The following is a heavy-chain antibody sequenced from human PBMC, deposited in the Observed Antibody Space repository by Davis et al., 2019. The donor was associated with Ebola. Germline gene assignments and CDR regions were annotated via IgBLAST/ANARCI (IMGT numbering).Heavy chain of an antibody. Sequence: HSQTLSLTCAISGDSVSGNIPAWNWIRQTPARGLEWLGRTYYNSKWYNDYAVSVRSRININPDTSKNQLSLQLNSVTPEDTAVYYCARGWLRTSFDIWGQGTKVTVSS. J-gene: IGHJ3*02. D-gene: IGHD5-12*01. V-gene: IGHV6-1*01. CDR3: ARGWLRTSFDI. CDR1: GDSVSGNIPA. CDR2: TYYNSKWYN.